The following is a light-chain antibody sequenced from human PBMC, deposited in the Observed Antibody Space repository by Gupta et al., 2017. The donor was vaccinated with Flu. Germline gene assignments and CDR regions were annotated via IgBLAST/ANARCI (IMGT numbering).Light chain of an antibody. V-gene: IGKV1-9*01. CDR3: QQVKCYPLT. CDR2: ETS. J-gene: IGKJ4*01. Sequence: DIQLTQSPYFLSASVGDRVIITCRASQGIDSHLVWYQKKPGKAPKLLIDETSTLQSGVPSRFGGSGSGKEFTLTITSLQPEDVATYYWQQVKCYPLTFGGGTKVEIK. CDR1: QGIDSH.